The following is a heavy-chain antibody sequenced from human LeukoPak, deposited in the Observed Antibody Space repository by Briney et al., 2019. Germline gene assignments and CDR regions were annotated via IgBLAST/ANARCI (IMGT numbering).Heavy chain of an antibody. CDR2: ISGSGGST. D-gene: IGHD3-10*01. J-gene: IGHJ4*02. V-gene: IGHV3-23*01. Sequence: GGSLRLSCAASGFTFSNYAMSWVRQAPGKGLEWVSAISGSGGSTYYADSVKCRFTISRDNSKNTLYLQMNSLRAEDTAVYYCAKVRTPRYYGSGSYGYWGQGTLVTDSS. CDR3: AKVRTPRYYGSGSYGY. CDR1: GFTFSNYA.